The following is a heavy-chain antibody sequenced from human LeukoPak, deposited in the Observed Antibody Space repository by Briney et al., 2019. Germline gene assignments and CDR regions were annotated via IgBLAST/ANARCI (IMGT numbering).Heavy chain of an antibody. D-gene: IGHD6-13*01. J-gene: IGHJ6*02. CDR3: ARGGAGAAALSYYYGMDV. V-gene: IGHV1-69*13. CDR1: GGTFSSYA. CDR2: IIPIFGTA. Sequence: ASVKVSCKASGGTFSSYAISWVRQAPGQGLEWMGGIIPIFGTANYAQKFQGRVTITADESTSTAYVELSSLRSEDTAVYYCARGGAGAAALSYYYGMDVWGQGTTVTVSS.